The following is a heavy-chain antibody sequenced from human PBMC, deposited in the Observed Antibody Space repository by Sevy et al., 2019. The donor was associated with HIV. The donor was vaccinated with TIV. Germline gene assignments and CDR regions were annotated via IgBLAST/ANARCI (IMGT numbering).Heavy chain of an antibody. CDR1: GFTFSSYA. Sequence: GGSLRLSCSASGFTFSSYAMHWVCQAPGKGLEYVSAISSNGGSTYYADSVKGRFTISRDNSKNTLYLQMGSLRAEDTAVYYCVKDPGGCSGGSCYQTTGFLDYWGQGTLVTVSS. CDR2: ISSNGGST. CDR3: VKDPGGCSGGSCYQTTGFLDY. D-gene: IGHD2-15*01. J-gene: IGHJ4*02. V-gene: IGHV3-64D*06.